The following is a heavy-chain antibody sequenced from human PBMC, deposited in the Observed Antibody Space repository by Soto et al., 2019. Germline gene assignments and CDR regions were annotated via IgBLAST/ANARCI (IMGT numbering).Heavy chain of an antibody. J-gene: IGHJ4*02. V-gene: IGHV3-72*01. Sequence: EVQLVESGGGLVQPGESLRLSCAASRFTFSDHYMDWVRQAPGKGLEWVGRSRNKAKSYTTEYAASVKGRFTISRDDSKNSLYLQMNSLKTEDTAVYYCTRAARYYFDSWGQGTLVTVSS. CDR3: TRAARYYFDS. CDR1: RFTFSDHY. CDR2: SRNKAKSYTT.